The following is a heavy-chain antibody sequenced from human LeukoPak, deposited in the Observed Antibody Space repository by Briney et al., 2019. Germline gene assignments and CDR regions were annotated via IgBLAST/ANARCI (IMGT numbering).Heavy chain of an antibody. CDR2: ISSSSSTI. D-gene: IGHD2-2*01. J-gene: IGHJ4*02. CDR1: GFTFSRFR. CDR3: ARGLDWGSSTSCPDY. Sequence: GGSLRLSCAASGFTFSRFRMNWVRQAPGKGLEWVSYISSSSSTIYYADSVKGRFTISRDNAKNSLYLQMNSLRAEDTAVYYCARGLDWGSSTSCPDYWGQGTLVTVSS. V-gene: IGHV3-48*01.